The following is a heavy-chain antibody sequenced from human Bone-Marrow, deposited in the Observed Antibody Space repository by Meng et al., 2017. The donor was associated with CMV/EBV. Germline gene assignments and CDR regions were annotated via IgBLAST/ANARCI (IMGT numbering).Heavy chain of an antibody. Sequence: SETLSLTCTVSGGSISSGDYYWSWIRQPPGKGLEWIGYIYYSGSTYYKTSLKSRLTISIDTSKNQFSLKLSSVTAADTAVYYCARGPYTLITSPKAAFDPWDQGALVTVSS. CDR2: IYYSGST. J-gene: IGHJ5*02. V-gene: IGHV4-30-4*08. CDR1: GGSISSGDYY. CDR3: ARGPYTLITSPKAAFDP. D-gene: IGHD1-14*01.